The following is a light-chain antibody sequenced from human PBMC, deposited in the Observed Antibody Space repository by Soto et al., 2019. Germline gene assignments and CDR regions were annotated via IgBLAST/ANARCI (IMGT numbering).Light chain of an antibody. CDR3: CSYTRKITAHLI. Sequence: QSVLTQPASVSGSPGQSITISCTGTSSDVGGYNFVSWYQHHPDKAPKLIIYGVTNRPSGVSHRFSGSKSGNTASLTISGLQAEDEAHYYCCSYTRKITAHLIFGGGTKLTVL. V-gene: IGLV2-14*01. CDR1: SSDVGGYNF. CDR2: GVT. J-gene: IGLJ2*01.